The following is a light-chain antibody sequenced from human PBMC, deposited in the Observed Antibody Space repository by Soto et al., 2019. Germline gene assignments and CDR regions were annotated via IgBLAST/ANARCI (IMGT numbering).Light chain of an antibody. CDR1: QSISSY. Sequence: DIQMTQSPSSLSASVGDIVTITCRARQSISSYLNLYQQKPGKAPKLLIYAASSLQSGVPSRFSGSGSGTDFTLTISSLQPEDFATYYCQQSYSTPRTFGQGTKLEIK. CDR3: QQSYSTPRT. J-gene: IGKJ2*01. CDR2: AAS. V-gene: IGKV1-39*01.